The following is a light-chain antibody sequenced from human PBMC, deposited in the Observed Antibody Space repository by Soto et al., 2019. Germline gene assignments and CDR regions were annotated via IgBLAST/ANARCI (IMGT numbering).Light chain of an antibody. CDR1: SSNIGSNY. CDR2: RNN. CDR3: AAWDDSLGVFYV. V-gene: IGLV1-47*01. Sequence: QAVVTQPPSASGTPGQRVTISCSGSSSNIGSNYVYWNQQLPGTAPKLLIYRNNQRPSGVPDRFSGSKSGTSASLAISGLRSEDEADYYCAAWDDSLGVFYVFGTGTKLTVL. J-gene: IGLJ1*01.